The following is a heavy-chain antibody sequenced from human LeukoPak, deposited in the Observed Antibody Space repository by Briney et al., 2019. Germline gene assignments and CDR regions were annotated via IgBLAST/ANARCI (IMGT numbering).Heavy chain of an antibody. V-gene: IGHV4-34*01. CDR3: ARGLLSYRYFDL. D-gene: IGHD2/OR15-2a*01. Sequence: SETLSLTCAVYGGSFSGYYWSWIRQPPGKGLEWIGEINHSGSTNYNPSLKSRVTISVDTSKNQYSLNLSSPTAADTAVYYCARGLLSYRYFDLWGRRTQLTVSS. CDR2: INHSGST. CDR1: GGSFSGYY. J-gene: IGHJ2*01.